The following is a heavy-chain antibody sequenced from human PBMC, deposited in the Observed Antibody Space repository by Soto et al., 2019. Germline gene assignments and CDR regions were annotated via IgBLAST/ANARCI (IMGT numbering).Heavy chain of an antibody. D-gene: IGHD2-21*02. CDR3: SRNCGGDCYTNFDY. J-gene: IGHJ4*02. Sequence: EVQLLESGGGLVQPGGSLRLSCAASGFTFSSYAMSWVRQAPGRGLEWVSAISGSGGTTYYGDSVRGRFTVSRDNSRDTLSLQMNSLRADDTALYYCSRNCGGDCYTNFDYWGQGTLVTVSS. V-gene: IGHV3-23*01. CDR1: GFTFSSYA. CDR2: ISGSGGTT.